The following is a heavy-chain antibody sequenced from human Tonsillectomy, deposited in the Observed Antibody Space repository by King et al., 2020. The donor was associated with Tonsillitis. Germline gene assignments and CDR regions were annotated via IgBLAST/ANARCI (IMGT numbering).Heavy chain of an antibody. CDR3: ARDIYYDSSGYFRGSGAFDI. D-gene: IGHD3-22*01. Sequence: VQLQQSGPGLVKPSQTLSLTCAISGDSVSTNSAAWNWIRQSPSRGLEWLGRTYYRSKWYNDYVVSVKCRITINPDTPKNQFSLQLNSVTPEDTAVYYCARDIYYDSSGYFRGSGAFDIWGQGTVVTVSS. J-gene: IGHJ3*02. CDR2: TYYRSKWYN. CDR1: GDSVSTNSAA. V-gene: IGHV6-1*01.